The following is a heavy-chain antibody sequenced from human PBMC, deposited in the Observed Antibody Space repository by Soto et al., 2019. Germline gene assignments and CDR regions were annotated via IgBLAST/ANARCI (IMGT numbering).Heavy chain of an antibody. CDR1: GGTFSSYT. CDR2: IIPILGIA. CDR3: AIHSGNYYNDY. J-gene: IGHJ4*02. Sequence: QVQLVQSGAEVKKPWSSVKVSCKASGGTFSSYTIIWVRQAPGQGLEWMGRIIPILGIANYAQKFQGRVTITADKATSTAYMELSSLRPEDTAVYYCAIHSGNYYNDYWGQGTLVTVSS. D-gene: IGHD3-10*01. V-gene: IGHV1-69*02.